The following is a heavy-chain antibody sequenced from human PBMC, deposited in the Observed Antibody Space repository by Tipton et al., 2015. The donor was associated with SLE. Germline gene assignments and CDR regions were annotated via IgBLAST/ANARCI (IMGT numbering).Heavy chain of an antibody. Sequence: GLVKPSETLSLTCTVSGGSISSSTYHWGWIRQPPGKRLEWIGSISYSGSTQYNASLKSRVTIFRDTSKNQFSLKLNSVIAADTAVYYCARDLRSGGYYYYYYMDVWGKGTTVTVSS. CDR2: ISYSGST. CDR3: ARDLRSGGYYYYYYMDV. J-gene: IGHJ6*03. CDR1: GGSISSSTYH. D-gene: IGHD1-14*01. V-gene: IGHV4-39*07.